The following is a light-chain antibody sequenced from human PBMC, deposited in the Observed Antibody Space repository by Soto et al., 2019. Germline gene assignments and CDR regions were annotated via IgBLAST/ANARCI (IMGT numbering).Light chain of an antibody. Sequence: DIQMTQSPSSLSASVGDRVTITCRASQGIRSDLTWYQQKLGKAPKRLITAASSLQSGVPSRFSGSGSGTEFTLTISGLQPEDLATDYCLQHNSHPFTFGGGTKVE. V-gene: IGKV1-17*01. CDR2: AAS. CDR1: QGIRSD. CDR3: LQHNSHPFT. J-gene: IGKJ4*01.